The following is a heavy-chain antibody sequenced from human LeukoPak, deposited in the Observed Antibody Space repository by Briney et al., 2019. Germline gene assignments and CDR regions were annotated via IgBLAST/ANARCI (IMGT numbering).Heavy chain of an antibody. J-gene: IGHJ4*02. CDR2: ISTNGSST. D-gene: IGHD3-3*01. CDR1: GFTFGSYT. CDR3: ARTSYFWSGYYFDY. Sequence: GGSLRLSCAASGFTFGSYTMHWVRQAPGKGLEYVSAISTNGSSTYYANSVKGRLTISRDNSKNTLYLQMGSLTAEDMAVYYCARTSYFWSGYYFDYWGQGTLVTVSS. V-gene: IGHV3-64*01.